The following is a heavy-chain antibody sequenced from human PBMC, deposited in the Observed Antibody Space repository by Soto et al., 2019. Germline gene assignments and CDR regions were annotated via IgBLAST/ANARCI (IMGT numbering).Heavy chain of an antibody. CDR2: IPHSGST. Sequence: PSETLSLTWAVYGGSFSGYYWSWIRQHPGKGVEWIGEIPHSGSTNYNPSFMSRVSISVDTSKNQFSLKLSSVTAADTAVYYCARGWNYYDSSGYYLGPSAIDIWGKGTMVT. V-gene: IGHV4-34*01. CDR3: ARGWNYYDSSGYYLGPSAIDI. CDR1: GGSFSGYY. J-gene: IGHJ3*02. D-gene: IGHD3-22*01.